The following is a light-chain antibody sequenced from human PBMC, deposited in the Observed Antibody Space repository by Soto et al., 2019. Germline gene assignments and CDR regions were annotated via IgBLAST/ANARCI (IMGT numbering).Light chain of an antibody. CDR3: QQYNNWPGT. V-gene: IGKV3-15*01. CDR1: QRVSSN. Sequence: EIVMTQSPATLSVSPGERATLACRASQRVSSNLAWYTTNPGPAPRLTIYGASTRATGIPARLRGSRSGNEFTLPISSLQSEEWAVDDCQQYNNWPGTFGQGTKVDIK. J-gene: IGKJ1*01. CDR2: GAS.